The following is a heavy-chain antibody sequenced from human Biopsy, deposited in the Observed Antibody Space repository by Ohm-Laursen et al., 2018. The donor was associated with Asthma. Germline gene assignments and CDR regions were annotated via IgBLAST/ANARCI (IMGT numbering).Heavy chain of an antibody. CDR1: GDSLGSFLNYA. D-gene: IGHD5-12*01. CDR3: ARGYSGTDRIVYYYSGMEV. J-gene: IGHJ6*02. V-gene: IGHV1-69*01. Sequence: SSVKVSCKASGDSLGSFLNYAISWVRQAPRQGLEWMGGHIPVLGTADYAPMFEGKVTITADESTSTAYLELTSLRFEDTAVYYCARGYSGTDRIVYYYSGMEVWSQGTTVSVSS. CDR2: HIPVLGTA.